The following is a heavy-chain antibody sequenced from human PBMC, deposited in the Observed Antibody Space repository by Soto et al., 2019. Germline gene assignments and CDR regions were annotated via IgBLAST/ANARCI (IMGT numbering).Heavy chain of an antibody. V-gene: IGHV1-46*01. CDR3: ARGSSSWNNWFDP. CDR2: INPSGGST. D-gene: IGHD6-13*01. J-gene: IGHJ5*02. Sequence: VSVKISCKASGYTFSSSYMHWVLQAPGQGLEWMGIINPSGGSTSYAQKFQGRVTMTRDTSTSTVYMELSSLRSEDTAVYYCARGSSSWNNWFDPWGQGTLVTVSS. CDR1: GYTFSSSY.